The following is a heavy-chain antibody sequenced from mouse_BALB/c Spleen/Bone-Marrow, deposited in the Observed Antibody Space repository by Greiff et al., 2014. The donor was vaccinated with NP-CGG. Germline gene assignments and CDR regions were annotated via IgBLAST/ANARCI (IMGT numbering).Heavy chain of an antibody. V-gene: IGHV2-9*02. CDR3: TREREGDGHYDFDY. CDR2: IWAGGAT. Sequence: VQLVESGPGLVAPSQSLTITCTVFGFSLASYGIHWVRQPPGKGLEWLGVIWAGGATNYNSALMSRLSISKDNSKSQVFLKMNSLQIDDTAMFYRTREREGDGHYDFDYWGQGTIFTVSS. D-gene: IGHD2-3*01. J-gene: IGHJ2*01. CDR1: GFSLASYG.